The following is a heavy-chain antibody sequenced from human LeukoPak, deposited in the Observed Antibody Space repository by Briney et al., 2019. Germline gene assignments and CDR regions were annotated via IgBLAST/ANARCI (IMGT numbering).Heavy chain of an antibody. Sequence: KASETLSLTCTVSGGSISSHYWSWIRQPPGRGLEWIGYIYYSGTTNYNPSLKSRVTISLDTSKNQFSLKLSSVTAADTAVYYCARHYDSSGYWYYFDYWGQGTLVTVSS. CDR2: IYYSGTT. CDR1: GGSISSHY. D-gene: IGHD3-22*01. CDR3: ARHYDSSGYWYYFDY. V-gene: IGHV4-59*08. J-gene: IGHJ4*02.